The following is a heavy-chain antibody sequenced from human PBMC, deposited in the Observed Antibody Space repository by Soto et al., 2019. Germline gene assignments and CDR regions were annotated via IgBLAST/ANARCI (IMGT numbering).Heavy chain of an antibody. V-gene: IGHV1-69*13. Sequence: GASVKVSCKASGGTFSSCAISWVRQAPGQGLEWMGGIIPIFGTANYAQKFQGRVTITADESTSTAYMELSSLRSEDTAVYYCARAVVYCSMTSGYPRHYYYGMDVWGQGTTVTVSS. CDR3: ARAVVYCSMTSGYPRHYYYGMDV. J-gene: IGHJ6*02. CDR2: IIPIFGTA. CDR1: GGTFSSCA. D-gene: IGHD2-2*01.